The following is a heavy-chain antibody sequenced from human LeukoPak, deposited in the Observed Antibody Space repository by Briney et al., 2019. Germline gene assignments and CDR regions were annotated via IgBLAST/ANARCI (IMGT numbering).Heavy chain of an antibody. D-gene: IGHD6-13*01. CDR1: GFTFSSYA. V-gene: IGHV3-64*01. Sequence: GGSLRLSCAASGFTFSSYAVHWVRQAPGKGLEYVSGISSNGGSTCYANSVKGRFTISRDNSKNTLYLQMGSLRGEDMAVYYCARGGSSSWDYFDYWGQGTLVTVPS. J-gene: IGHJ4*02. CDR3: ARGGSSSWDYFDY. CDR2: ISSNGGST.